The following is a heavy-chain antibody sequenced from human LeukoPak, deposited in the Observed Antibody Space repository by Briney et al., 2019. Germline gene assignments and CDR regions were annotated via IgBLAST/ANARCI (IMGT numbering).Heavy chain of an antibody. CDR1: GNTFTGYY. D-gene: IGHD2-15*01. Sequence: ASVTVSCKASGNTFTGYYMHWVRRAPGQGLEWMGWINPNSGGTSYAQKFQGRVTMTRDTSISSAYMELSRLRSDDTAVYYCARRPQYCRGGACYDWGQGTLVTVSS. CDR3: ARRPQYCRGGACYD. V-gene: IGHV1-2*02. J-gene: IGHJ4*02. CDR2: INPNSGGT.